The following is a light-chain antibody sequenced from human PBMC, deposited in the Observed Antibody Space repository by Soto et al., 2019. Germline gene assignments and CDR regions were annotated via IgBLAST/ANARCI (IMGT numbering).Light chain of an antibody. V-gene: IGLV2-14*01. CDR3: SSYTSSSTPYV. J-gene: IGLJ1*01. Sequence: QSALTQPASVSGCPGQSITISCTGTSSDVGGYNYVCWYQQHPGKAPKLMIYEVSNRPSGVSNRFSGSKSGNTASLTISGLQAEDEADYYCSSYTSSSTPYVFGTGTKLTVL. CDR2: EVS. CDR1: SSDVGGYNY.